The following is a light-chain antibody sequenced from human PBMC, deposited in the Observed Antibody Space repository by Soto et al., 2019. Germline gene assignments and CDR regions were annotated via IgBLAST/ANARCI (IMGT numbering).Light chain of an antibody. J-gene: IGLJ2*01. CDR3: SSYAGSNNLI. CDR2: EVN. V-gene: IGLV2-8*01. Sequence: QSALTQPPSASGSPGQSVTISCSGTSSDLGDYDYVSWYQQHPGKAPRLMIYEVNERPSGVPDRFSGSKSGNTASLTVTGLQAEDEADYYCSSYAGSNNLIFGGGTMVTVL. CDR1: SSDLGDYDY.